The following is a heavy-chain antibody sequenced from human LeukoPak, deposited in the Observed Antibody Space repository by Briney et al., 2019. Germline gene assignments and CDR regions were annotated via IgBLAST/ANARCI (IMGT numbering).Heavy chain of an antibody. J-gene: IGHJ1*01. CDR2: ISGSGGSI. CDR3: AKDSRYCSSTSCSNPEYFQH. D-gene: IGHD2-2*01. Sequence: GGSLRLSCAASGFTFSSYAMSWVRQAPGKGLEWVSGISGSGGSIYYADSVKGRFTISRDNSKNTLYLQMNSLRAEDTAVYYCAKDSRYCSSTSCSNPEYFQHWGQGTLVIVSS. V-gene: IGHV3-23*01. CDR1: GFTFSSYA.